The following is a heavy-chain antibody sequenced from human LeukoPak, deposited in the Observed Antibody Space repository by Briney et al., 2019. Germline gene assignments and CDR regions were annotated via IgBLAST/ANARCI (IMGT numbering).Heavy chain of an antibody. CDR3: ARDRSLFDY. CDR1: GYTLTGDA. J-gene: IGHJ4*02. Sequence: ASVNVSCEASGYTLTGDAMNSVPEAPGQGVWWRGWINTNTGNPTYAPGFTGRVVFSFETSVSTAYLQISSLKNEDTAVYYCARDRSLFDYWGQGTLVTVSS. V-gene: IGHV7-4-1*02. CDR2: INTNTGNP. D-gene: IGHD2/OR15-2a*01.